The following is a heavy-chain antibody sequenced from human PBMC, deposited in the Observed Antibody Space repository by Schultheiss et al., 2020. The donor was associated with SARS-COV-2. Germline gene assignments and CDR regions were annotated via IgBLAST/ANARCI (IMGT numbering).Heavy chain of an antibody. Sequence: GESLKISCAASGFTFSSYSMNWVRQAPGKGLVWVAVISYDGSNKYYADSVKGRFTISRDNSKNSLYLQMNSLRAEDTAVYYCARVRSRGITGTTEAFDIWGQGTMVTVSS. J-gene: IGHJ3*02. CDR1: GFTFSSYS. D-gene: IGHD1-20*01. CDR2: ISYDGSNK. V-gene: IGHV3-30*03. CDR3: ARVRSRGITGTTEAFDI.